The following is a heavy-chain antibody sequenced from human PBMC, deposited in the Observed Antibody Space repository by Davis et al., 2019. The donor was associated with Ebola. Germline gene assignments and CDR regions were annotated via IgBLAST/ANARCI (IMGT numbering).Heavy chain of an antibody. V-gene: IGHV3-66*01. J-gene: IGHJ4*02. D-gene: IGHD6-13*01. CDR1: GFTVSSNY. Sequence: GESLKISCAASGFTVSSNYMSWVRQAPGKGLEWVSVIYSGGSTYYADSVKGRFTISRDNSKNTLDLQMNSLRAEDTAVYYCARDRQGIAAQNDYWGQGTLVTVSS. CDR2: IYSGGST. CDR3: ARDRQGIAAQNDY.